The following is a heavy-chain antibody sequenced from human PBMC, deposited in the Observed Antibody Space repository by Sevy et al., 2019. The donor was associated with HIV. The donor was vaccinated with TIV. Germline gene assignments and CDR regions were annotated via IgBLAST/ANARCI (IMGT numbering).Heavy chain of an antibody. D-gene: IGHD3-22*01. Sequence: GGSLRLSCVASGFTFNTYAMSWVRQAPGKGLEWVSAIRGSGSSTYYAAAVQGRFTNSRDNSKNTLYLQMNILRAEDTAVYYCAKEAPGYNYDTSGSFDYWGQGTLVTVSS. J-gene: IGHJ4*02. CDR1: GFTFNTYA. CDR3: AKEAPGYNYDTSGSFDY. V-gene: IGHV3-23*01. CDR2: IRGSGSST.